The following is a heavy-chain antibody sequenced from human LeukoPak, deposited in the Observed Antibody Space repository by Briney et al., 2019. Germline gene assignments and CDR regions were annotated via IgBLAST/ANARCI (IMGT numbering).Heavy chain of an antibody. V-gene: IGHV4-61*02. CDR3: ARVVARPPRRFDY. CDR1: GGSISSGSFY. D-gene: IGHD2-15*01. J-gene: IGHJ4*02. Sequence: SETLSLTCTVSGGSISSGSFYWSWIRQPAGKGLEWVGRIYTSGSTNYNPSLKSRVAISVDTSKNQFSLKLSSVTAADTAVYYCARVVARPPRRFDYWGQGTLVTVSS. CDR2: IYTSGST.